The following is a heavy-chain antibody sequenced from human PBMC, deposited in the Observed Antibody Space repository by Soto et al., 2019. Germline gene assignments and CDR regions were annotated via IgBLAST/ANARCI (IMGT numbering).Heavy chain of an antibody. CDR1: EGTFSSYS. V-gene: IGHV1-69*08. Sequence: SVKVSCKASEGTFSSYSITWLRQAPGQRLEWMGEIIPLLGTANYAQKFQGRVTITGDRSTSTIYMGLSSLRSDDTAVYYCARDPVDLFGYMDVWGQGTTVTVSS. D-gene: IGHD6-25*01. J-gene: IGHJ6*02. CDR2: IIPLLGTA. CDR3: ARDPVDLFGYMDV.